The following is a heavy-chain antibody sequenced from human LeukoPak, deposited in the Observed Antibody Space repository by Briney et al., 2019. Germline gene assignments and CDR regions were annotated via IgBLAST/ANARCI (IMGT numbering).Heavy chain of an antibody. D-gene: IGHD4-23*01. Sequence: GESLRLSCAASGFPFSTYWMSWVRQAPGKGLEWVSYISSSGSTIYYADSVKGRFTISRDNTKNSLYLQMNSLRAEDTAVYYCARDYGGSSPFDYWGQGTLVTVSS. CDR3: ARDYGGSSPFDY. CDR2: ISSSGSTI. CDR1: GFPFSTYW. V-gene: IGHV3-48*04. J-gene: IGHJ4*02.